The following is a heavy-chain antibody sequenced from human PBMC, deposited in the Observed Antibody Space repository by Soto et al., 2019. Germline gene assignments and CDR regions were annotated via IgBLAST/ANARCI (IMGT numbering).Heavy chain of an antibody. CDR1: GGSISSGGYY. Sequence: PSATLSLTCTVSGGSISSGGYYWSWIRQHPGKGLEWIGYIYYSGSTYYNPSLKSRVTISVDTSKNQFSLKLSSVTAADTAVYYCARDAPPGVVAAYGTHAFDIWGQGTMVTVSS. J-gene: IGHJ3*02. V-gene: IGHV4-31*03. CDR3: ARDAPPGVVAAYGTHAFDI. CDR2: IYYSGST. D-gene: IGHD2-15*01.